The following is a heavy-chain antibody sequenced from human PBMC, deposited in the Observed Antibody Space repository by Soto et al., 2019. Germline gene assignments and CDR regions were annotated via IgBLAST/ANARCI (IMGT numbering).Heavy chain of an antibody. Sequence: PSETLSLTCTVSGGSLSSGDLYWSWIRQPPGKGLEWIGYIYYTGTTQYNPSLRSRVAMSLDTSKNQFSLKLSSVTAADTAVYYCARDIAAALGAWFDPWGQGTLVTVS. J-gene: IGHJ5*02. CDR1: GGSLSSGDLY. CDR3: ARDIAAALGAWFDP. CDR2: IYYTGTT. V-gene: IGHV4-30-4*01. D-gene: IGHD6-13*01.